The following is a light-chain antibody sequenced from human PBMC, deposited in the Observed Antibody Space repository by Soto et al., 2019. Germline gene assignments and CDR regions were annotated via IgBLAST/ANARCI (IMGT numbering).Light chain of an antibody. J-gene: IGKJ1*01. CDR3: QQYNNWPQT. CDR1: STISSS. CDR2: KAS. V-gene: IGKV1-5*03. Sequence: IPMTQCPSTMCESXGDRVTICCRARSTISSSLAWYQQKPGTAPKIXXYKASTLKAGAPPRFSGSGSGTEFTRTISSLQSEDFAEYHRQQYNNWPQTFGQGTKVDIK.